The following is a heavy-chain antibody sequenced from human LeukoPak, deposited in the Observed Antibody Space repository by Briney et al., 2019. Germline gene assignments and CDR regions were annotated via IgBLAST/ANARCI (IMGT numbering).Heavy chain of an antibody. D-gene: IGHD6-6*01. Sequence: PGGSLRLSCAASGFTFSSYSMNWVRQAPGKGLEWVSSISSSSSYIYYADSVKGRFTISRDNAKNSLYLQVNSLRAEDTAVYYCARDLPIAARHGRFDPWGQGTLVTVSS. CDR3: ARDLPIAARHGRFDP. CDR1: GFTFSSYS. V-gene: IGHV3-21*01. CDR2: ISSSSSYI. J-gene: IGHJ5*02.